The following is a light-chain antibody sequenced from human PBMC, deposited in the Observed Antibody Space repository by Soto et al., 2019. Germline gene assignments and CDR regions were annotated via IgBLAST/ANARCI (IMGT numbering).Light chain of an antibody. CDR2: GAS. CDR1: QSLSDT. CDR3: QQYNNWPWT. J-gene: IGKJ1*01. Sequence: EIVMTQSPATLSVSPGGRATLSCRASQSLSDTLAWYQQKPGQAPRLLIYGASTRAPGSPARFSGSGSGTDFTLTISSLQSEDFGVYYCQQYNNWPWTFGQGTKVEIK. V-gene: IGKV3-15*01.